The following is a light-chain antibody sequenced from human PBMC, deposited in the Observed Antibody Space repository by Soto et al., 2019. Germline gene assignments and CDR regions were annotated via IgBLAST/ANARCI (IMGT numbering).Light chain of an antibody. CDR2: DAS. CDR3: QQRSNWHPEIT. Sequence: EIVLTQSPATLSLSPGERATLSCRASQGVSSYLAWYQQKPCQAPRLLIYDASNKATGIPARYSGSEPGTDFALTISSLEPEDFAVYYCQQRSNWHPEITVGQGTRLEIK. CDR1: QGVSSY. J-gene: IGKJ5*01. V-gene: IGKV3D-11*01.